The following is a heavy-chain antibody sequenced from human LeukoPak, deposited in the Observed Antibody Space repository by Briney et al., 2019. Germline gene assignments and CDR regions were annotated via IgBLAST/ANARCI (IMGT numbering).Heavy chain of an antibody. V-gene: IGHV1-2*02. CDR1: GGTFSSYA. D-gene: IGHD3-22*01. Sequence: ASVKVSCKASGGTFSSYAISWVRQAPGRGLEWMGWINPNSGGTNYAQKFQGRVTMTRDTSISTAYMELSRLRSDDTAVYYCARLASLYDSSGYYWGDYWGQGTLVTVSS. CDR3: ARLASLYDSSGYYWGDY. CDR2: INPNSGGT. J-gene: IGHJ4*02.